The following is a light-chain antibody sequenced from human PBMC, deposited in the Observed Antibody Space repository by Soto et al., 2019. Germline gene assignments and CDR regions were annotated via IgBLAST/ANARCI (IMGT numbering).Light chain of an antibody. Sequence: QSALTQPASVSGSPGQSITISCTGTSSDVGSYNYVSWYQQHPGKAPKLMIYEVSKRPSGVSNRFSGSKSGNTASLTISGLQAEDEADYYCCSYAGSSTYVFETGTKLTVL. CDR2: EVS. J-gene: IGLJ1*01. CDR1: SSDVGSYNY. CDR3: CSYAGSSTYV. V-gene: IGLV2-23*02.